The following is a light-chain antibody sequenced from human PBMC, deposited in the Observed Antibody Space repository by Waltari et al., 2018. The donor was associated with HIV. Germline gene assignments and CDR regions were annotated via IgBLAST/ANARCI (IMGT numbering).Light chain of an antibody. CDR3: QQYGGSLT. Sequence: EIVLTQSPGTLSLSPGERATLSCRASQSVTSTYLAGYQQKPGQAHRLHIYGASNRATGIPDRFSGSGSGTDFTLTISRLDPEDFAVYYCQQYGGSLTFGPGTKVDIK. J-gene: IGKJ3*01. CDR1: QSVTSTY. CDR2: GAS. V-gene: IGKV3-20*01.